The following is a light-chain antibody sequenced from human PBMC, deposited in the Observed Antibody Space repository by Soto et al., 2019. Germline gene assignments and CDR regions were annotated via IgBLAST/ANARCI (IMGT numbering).Light chain of an antibody. J-gene: IGLJ1*01. Sequence: QSVLTQPPSVSEAPRQRVTISCSGSSSNIGNNAVNWYQQLPGKAPKLLIYYDDLLPSGVSDRFSGSKSGTSASLAISGLQSEDEADYYCAAWVDSLNGYVFVTGTKLTVL. CDR3: AAWVDSLNGYV. CDR1: SSNIGNNA. CDR2: YDD. V-gene: IGLV1-36*01.